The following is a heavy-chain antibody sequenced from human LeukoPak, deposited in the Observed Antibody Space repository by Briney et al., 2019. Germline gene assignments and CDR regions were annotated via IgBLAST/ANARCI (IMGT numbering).Heavy chain of an antibody. V-gene: IGHV3-23*01. J-gene: IGHJ4*02. D-gene: IGHD6-19*01. Sequence: PGGSLRLSCAASGLTFSSYAMTWVRQAPGKGLEWVSGISYSGGGTYYADSVKGRFTISRDNSKNTLYLQMNSLSAEDTAVYYCAKVYSGWYYDYWGQGTLVTVSS. CDR2: ISYSGGGT. CDR3: AKVYSGWYYDY. CDR1: GLTFSSYA.